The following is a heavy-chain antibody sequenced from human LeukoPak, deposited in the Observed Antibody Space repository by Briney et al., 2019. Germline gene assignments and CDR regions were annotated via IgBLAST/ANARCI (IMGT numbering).Heavy chain of an antibody. D-gene: IGHD6-19*01. Sequence: SETLSLTCTVSGGTISSYYWNWIRQPPGKGLEWIGYIHYSGSTKYNPSLKSRVTISVNTSKNQFSLKLSSVTAADTAVYYCARWYSSGWAFDYWGQGTLVTVSS. CDR1: GGTISSYY. V-gene: IGHV4-59*08. J-gene: IGHJ4*02. CDR2: IHYSGST. CDR3: ARWYSSGWAFDY.